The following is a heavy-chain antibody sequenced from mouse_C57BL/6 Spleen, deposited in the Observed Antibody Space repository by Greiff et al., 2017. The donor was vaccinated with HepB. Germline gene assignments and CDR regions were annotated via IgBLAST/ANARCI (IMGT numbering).Heavy chain of an antibody. V-gene: IGHV5-6*01. CDR1: GFTFSSYG. D-gene: IGHD1-1*01. CDR3: ARLYYGSSYGSYYFDY. J-gene: IGHJ2*01. CDR2: ISSGGSYT. Sequence: EVHLVESGGDLVKPGGSLKLSCAASGFTFSSYGMSWVRRTPDKRLEWVATISSGGSYTYYPDSVKGRFTISRDNAKNTLYLQMSSLKSEDTAMYYCARLYYGSSYGSYYFDYWGQGTTLTVSS.